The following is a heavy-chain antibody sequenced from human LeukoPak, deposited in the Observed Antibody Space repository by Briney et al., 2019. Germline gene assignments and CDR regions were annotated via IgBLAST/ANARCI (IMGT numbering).Heavy chain of an antibody. J-gene: IGHJ4*02. CDR1: GGSISSGGYY. CDR3: ARDRYDSSGYSFDY. D-gene: IGHD3-22*01. Sequence: PSETLSLTCTVSGGSISSGGYYWSWIRQHPGKGLEWIGYIYYSGSTYYNPSLKSRVTISVDTSKNQFSLKLSSVTAADTAVYYCARDRYDSSGYSFDYWGQGTLVTVSS. CDR2: IYYSGST. V-gene: IGHV4-31*03.